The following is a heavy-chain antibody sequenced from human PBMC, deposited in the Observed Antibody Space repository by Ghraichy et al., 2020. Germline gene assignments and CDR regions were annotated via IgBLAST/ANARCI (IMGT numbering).Heavy chain of an antibody. CDR2: ISAYNGNT. CDR1: GYTFTSYG. V-gene: IGHV1-18*04. CDR3: ARESGVDHLEDFDY. D-gene: IGHD1-26*01. J-gene: IGHJ4*02. Sequence: ASVKVSCKASGYTFTSYGISWVRQAPGQGLECMGWISAYNGNTNYAQKLQGRVTMTTDTSTSTAYMELRSLRSDDTAVYYCARESGVDHLEDFDYWGQGTLVTVSS.